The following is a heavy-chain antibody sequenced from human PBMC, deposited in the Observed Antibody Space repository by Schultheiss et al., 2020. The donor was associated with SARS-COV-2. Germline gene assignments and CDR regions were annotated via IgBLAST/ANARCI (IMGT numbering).Heavy chain of an antibody. Sequence: GGSLRLSCAASGFTFSSYAMSWVRQAPGKGLEWVSAISGSGGSTYYADSVKGRFTISRDNSKNTLYLQMNSLRAVDTAVYYCAKGRLEWLLSLFDYWGQGTLVTVSS. CDR3: AKGRLEWLLSLFDY. J-gene: IGHJ4*02. V-gene: IGHV3-23*01. CDR1: GFTFSSYA. CDR2: ISGSGGST. D-gene: IGHD3-3*01.